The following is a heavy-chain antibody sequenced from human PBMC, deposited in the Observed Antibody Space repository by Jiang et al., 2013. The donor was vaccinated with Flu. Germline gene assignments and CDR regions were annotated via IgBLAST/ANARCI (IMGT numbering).Heavy chain of an antibody. CDR2: INPNSGGT. V-gene: IGHV1-2*02. J-gene: IGHJ4*02. Sequence: AEVKKPGASVKVSCKASGYTFTGYYMHWVRQAPGQGLEWMGWINPNSGGTNYAQKFQGRVTMTRDTSISTAYMELSRLRSDDTAVYYCARDREEATVTTIDYWGQGTLVTVSS. CDR3: ARDREEATVTTIDY. D-gene: IGHD4-17*01. CDR1: GYTFTGYY.